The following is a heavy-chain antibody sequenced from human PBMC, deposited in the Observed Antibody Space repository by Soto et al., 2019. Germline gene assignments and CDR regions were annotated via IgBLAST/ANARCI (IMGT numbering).Heavy chain of an antibody. J-gene: IGHJ5*02. D-gene: IGHD4-17*01. V-gene: IGHV3-48*01. CDR3: ARDRAWNYGEPNWFDP. CDR2: ISSSSSTI. CDR1: GFTFSSYS. Sequence: GGSLRLSCAASGFTFSSYSMNWVRQAPGKGLEWVSYISSSSSTIYYADSVKGRFTISRDNAKNSLYLQMNSLRAEDTAVYYCARDRAWNYGEPNWFDPWGQGTLVTVSS.